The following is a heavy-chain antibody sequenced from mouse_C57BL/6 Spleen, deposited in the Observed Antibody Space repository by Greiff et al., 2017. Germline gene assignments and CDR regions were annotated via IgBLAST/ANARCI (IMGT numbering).Heavy chain of an antibody. V-gene: IGHV1-55*01. Sequence: QVQLQQPGAELVKPGASVKMSCTASGSTFTSYWITWVKQRPGQGLEWIGEIYPGSGSTNYHEKFKSKATLTVDTSSSTAYMQLSSLTSEDSAVYYCARRGDYYDEDYFDYWGQGTTLTVSS. D-gene: IGHD2-4*01. CDR3: ARRGDYYDEDYFDY. CDR1: GSTFTSYW. CDR2: IYPGSGST. J-gene: IGHJ2*01.